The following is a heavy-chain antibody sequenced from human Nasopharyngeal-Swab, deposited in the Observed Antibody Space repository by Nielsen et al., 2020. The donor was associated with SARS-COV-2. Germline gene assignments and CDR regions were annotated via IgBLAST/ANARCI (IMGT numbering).Heavy chain of an antibody. D-gene: IGHD5-12*01. CDR3: AKCYSGYDYYIFETLNNWFDP. CDR1: GFTFSSYA. CDR2: VSGSGGST. Sequence: GGSLRLSCAASGFTFSSYAMSWVRQAPGKGLEWVSAVSGSGGSTYYADSVKGRFTISRDNSKNTLYLQMNSLRAEDTAVYYCAKCYSGYDYYIFETLNNWFDPWGQGTLVTVSS. V-gene: IGHV3-23*01. J-gene: IGHJ5*02.